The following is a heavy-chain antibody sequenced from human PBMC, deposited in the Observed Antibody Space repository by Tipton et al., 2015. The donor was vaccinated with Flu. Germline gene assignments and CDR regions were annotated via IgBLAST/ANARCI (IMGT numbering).Heavy chain of an antibody. CDR3: ARVTGWFDP. V-gene: IGHV1-8*01. CDR1: GYTFADYD. CDR2: MNPDRGDT. Sequence: QSGPEVKKPGASVKVSCKASGYTFADYDIYWVRQASGQGLEWMGWMNPDRGDTAYAQKFQGRVTMTRNTSITTAYMELSSLRFEDTAVYYCARVTGWFDPWGQGTLVTVSS. J-gene: IGHJ5*02.